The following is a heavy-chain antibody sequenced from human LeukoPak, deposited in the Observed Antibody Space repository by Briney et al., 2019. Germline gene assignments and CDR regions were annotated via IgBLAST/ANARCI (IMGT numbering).Heavy chain of an antibody. Sequence: GASVKVSCKASGYTFTGYYMHWVRQAPGQGLEWMGWINPNSGGTNYAQKFQGRVTMTRDTSISTAYMDLSRLRSDDTAVYYCASRSGVYDFWSGRTNYAMDVWGQGTTVTVSS. D-gene: IGHD3-3*01. CDR3: ASRSGVYDFWSGRTNYAMDV. CDR2: INPNSGGT. CDR1: GYTFTGYY. J-gene: IGHJ6*02. V-gene: IGHV1-2*02.